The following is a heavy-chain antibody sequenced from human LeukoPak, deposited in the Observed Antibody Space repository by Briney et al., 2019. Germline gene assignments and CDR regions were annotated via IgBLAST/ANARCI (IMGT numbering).Heavy chain of an antibody. J-gene: IGHJ6*03. CDR3: AGARPRLLWFGEILGTENMDV. Sequence: ASVKVSCKASGYTFTSYYMHWVRQAPGQGLEWMGIINPSGGSTSYAQKFQGRVTMTRDMSTSTVYMELSSLRSEDTAVYYCAGARPRLLWFGEILGTENMDVWGKGTTVTVSS. V-gene: IGHV1-46*01. D-gene: IGHD3-10*01. CDR2: INPSGGST. CDR1: GYTFTSYY.